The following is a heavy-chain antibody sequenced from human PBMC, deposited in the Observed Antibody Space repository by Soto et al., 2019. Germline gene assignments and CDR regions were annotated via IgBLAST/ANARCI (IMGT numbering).Heavy chain of an antibody. J-gene: IGHJ4*02. D-gene: IGHD6-25*01. CDR1: GFTLSAYS. CDR2: IGTTGRPT. CDR3: VRDAAKVPAGQDMVHGDY. V-gene: IGHV3-48*02. Sequence: EVQLVESGGGLVQPGGSLRLSCAASGFTLSAYSMNWVRQAPGKGLEWLSYIGTTGRPTYYADSVKGRFTISRDNAKNSLYLQMNGLRDEDTAVYYCVRDAAKVPAGQDMVHGDYWGQGTLVTVSS.